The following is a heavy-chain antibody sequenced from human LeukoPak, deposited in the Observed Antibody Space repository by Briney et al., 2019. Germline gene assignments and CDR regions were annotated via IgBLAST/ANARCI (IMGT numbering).Heavy chain of an antibody. J-gene: IGHJ1*01. CDR1: GFTFSSYS. Sequence: GGSLRLSCAASGFTFSSYSMNWVRQAPGKGLEWVSSISSSSSYIYYADSVKGRFTISRDNAKNSLYLQMNSLRAEDTAVYYCARARGPYSSSVYFQHWGQGTLVTVSS. D-gene: IGHD6-6*01. CDR3: ARARGPYSSSVYFQH. CDR2: ISSSSSYI. V-gene: IGHV3-21*04.